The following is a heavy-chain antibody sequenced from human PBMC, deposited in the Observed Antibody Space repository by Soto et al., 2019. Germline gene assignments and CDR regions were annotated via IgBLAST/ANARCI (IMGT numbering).Heavy chain of an antibody. CDR3: ARGWSGLVIIRVDP. V-gene: IGHV4-34*01. CDR2: VNHSGST. Sequence: QVQLQQWGAGLLKPSETLSLTCAVYGGSFSGYYWSWIRQPPGKGLEWIGEVNHSGSTNYNPSLKSRVTISVDTSKNQFSLKLSSVTAADTAVYYCARGWSGLVIIRVDPWGQGTLVTVSS. CDR1: GGSFSGYY. D-gene: IGHD3-9*01. J-gene: IGHJ5*02.